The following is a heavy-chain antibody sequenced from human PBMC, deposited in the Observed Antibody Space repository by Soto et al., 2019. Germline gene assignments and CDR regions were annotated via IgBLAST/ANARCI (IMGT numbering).Heavy chain of an antibody. CDR1: GVSISSGGYY. CDR3: ARAYYGSGSYYYYYYGMDV. D-gene: IGHD3-10*01. CDR2: ISYSGST. Sequence: SETLSLTCTVSGVSISSGGYYWSWIRQHPGTGLEWIGHISYSGSTYYNTSLKSRVTISVDTSRNQFSLIVNSVTAADTAVYYCARAYYGSGSYYYYYYGMDVWGQGTTVTVSS. J-gene: IGHJ6*02. V-gene: IGHV4-31*03.